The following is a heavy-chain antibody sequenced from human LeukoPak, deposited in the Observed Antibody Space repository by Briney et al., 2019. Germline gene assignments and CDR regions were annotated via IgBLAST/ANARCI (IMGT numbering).Heavy chain of an antibody. D-gene: IGHD4-17*01. CDR2: IYTSGST. CDR1: GGSISSGSYY. J-gene: IGHJ3*02. V-gene: IGHV4-61*02. CDR3: ARPTTADEGRAFDI. Sequence: SQTLSLTCTVSGGSISSGSYYWGWIRQPAGKGLEWIVRIYTSGSTNYNPSLKSRVTISVDTSKNQFSLKLSSVTAADTAVYYCARPTTADEGRAFDIWGQGTVVTVSS.